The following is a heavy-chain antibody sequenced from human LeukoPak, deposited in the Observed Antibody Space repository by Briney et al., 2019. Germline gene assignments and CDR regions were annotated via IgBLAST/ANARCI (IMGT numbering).Heavy chain of an antibody. CDR2: IHDSGDI. J-gene: IGHJ3*02. V-gene: IGHV4-59*08. CDR1: GGSMSNYY. Sequence: PSETLSLTCYDSGGSMSNYYWTWIRQSPGKGLEWIGYIHDSGDIGYSPSLKSRLTISIDTSRTHFSLNLTSVTAADTALYYCARGGLVVVTGGGGFDMWGRGTMVTVSS. CDR3: ARGGLVVVTGGGGFDM. D-gene: IGHD2-21*02.